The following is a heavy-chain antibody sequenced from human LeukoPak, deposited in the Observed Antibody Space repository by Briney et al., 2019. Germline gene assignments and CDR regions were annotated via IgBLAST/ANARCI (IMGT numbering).Heavy chain of an antibody. D-gene: IGHD2-8*01. CDR1: GYTFTGYY. CDR2: IYPNRGGT. Sequence: GASVRVSCKASGYTFTGYYMHGVRQAPGQGREWMGWIYPNRGGTNYAQKFQGRVTMTRDTSISTAYMELSRLRSGDTAVYYCARLRTIGCNDPWGQGTLVTVSS. V-gene: IGHV1-2*02. J-gene: IGHJ5*02. CDR3: ARLRTIGCNDP.